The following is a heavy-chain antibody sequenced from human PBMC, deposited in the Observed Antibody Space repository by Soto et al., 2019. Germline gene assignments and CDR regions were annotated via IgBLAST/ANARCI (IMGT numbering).Heavy chain of an antibody. Sequence: ASVKVSCKASGYTFTSFAIHWVRQAPGQRLEWMGWINAANANTQSSQKFQGRVTISRDTSASTAYMELSSLTSEDTAVYYCASGSAATRTLVPVVRYWGQGTLVTVSS. CDR3: ASGSAATRTLVPVVRY. CDR2: INAANANT. V-gene: IGHV1-3*01. J-gene: IGHJ4*02. D-gene: IGHD2-15*01. CDR1: GYTFTSFA.